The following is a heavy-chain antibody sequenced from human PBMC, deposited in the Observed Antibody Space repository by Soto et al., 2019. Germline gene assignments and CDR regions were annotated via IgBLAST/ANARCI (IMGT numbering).Heavy chain of an antibody. CDR3: ARHTTLGTFDY. Sequence: ESLTMSFTASGYNFTSYWIALVRQMPGKGLEWMGIIYPGDSDTTYSPSFQGQVIISTDKSISTAYLQWSSLKASDTAMYYCARHTTLGTFDYWGQGTLVTVYS. J-gene: IGHJ4*02. V-gene: IGHV5-51*01. CDR2: IYPGDSDT. D-gene: IGHD1-26*01. CDR1: GYNFTSYW.